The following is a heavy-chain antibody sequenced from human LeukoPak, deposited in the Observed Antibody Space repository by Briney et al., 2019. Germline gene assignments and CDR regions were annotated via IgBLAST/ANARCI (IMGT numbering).Heavy chain of an antibody. CDR1: GFTFSSYA. D-gene: IGHD1-26*01. V-gene: IGHV3-64*01. CDR3: ARDRVGPFDP. CDR2: ISSDGGST. J-gene: IGHJ5*02. Sequence: GGSLRLSCAASGFTFSSYAMHWVRQAPGKGLEYVSAISSDGGSTYYANSVKGRFTISRDNSKNTLYLQMGSLRAEDMAVYYCARDRVGPFDPWGQGTLVTVSS.